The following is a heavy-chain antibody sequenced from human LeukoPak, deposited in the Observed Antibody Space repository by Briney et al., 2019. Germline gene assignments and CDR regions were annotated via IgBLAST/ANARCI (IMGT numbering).Heavy chain of an antibody. D-gene: IGHD6-13*01. J-gene: IGHJ6*03. CDR3: ARSPFRIAAAFKNYYYYMDV. CDR2: IYYSGST. V-gene: IGHV4-59*01. CDR1: GFTFSSYG. Sequence: GSLRLSCAASGFTFSSYGMHWVRQPPGKGLEWIGYIYYSGSTNYNPSLKSRVTISVDTSKNQFSLKLSSVTAADTAVYYCARSPFRIAAAFKNYYYYMDVWGKGTTVTVSS.